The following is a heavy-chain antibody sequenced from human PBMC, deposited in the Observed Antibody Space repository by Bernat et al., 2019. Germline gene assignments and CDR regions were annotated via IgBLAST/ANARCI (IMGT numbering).Heavy chain of an antibody. D-gene: IGHD1-14*01. CDR3: WRVDNRNSFDY. CDR2: IYSGGST. Sequence: EVQLVETGGGLIQPGGSLRLSCAASGFTVSSNYMSWVRQAPGKGLEWVSVIYSGGSTYYADSVKGRFTISRDNSKNTLYLQMNSLRAEDTAVYYCWRVDNRNSFDYWGQGTLVTVSS. CDR1: GFTVSSNY. V-gene: IGHV3-53*02. J-gene: IGHJ4*02.